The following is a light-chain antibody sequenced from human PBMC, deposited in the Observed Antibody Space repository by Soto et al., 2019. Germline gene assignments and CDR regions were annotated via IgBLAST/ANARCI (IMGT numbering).Light chain of an antibody. V-gene: IGLV2-14*02. J-gene: IGLJ1*01. CDR2: EVT. CDR3: SSYTSSSLYV. CDR1: SRDIGTSNL. Sequence: QSVLPQPASVSGSPGQSITISCTGTSRDIGTSNLVSWYQQYPGKAPKLMIYEVTKRPSGISNRFSGSKSGNTASLTISGLQAEDEADYYCSSYTSSSLYVFGTGTKVTVL.